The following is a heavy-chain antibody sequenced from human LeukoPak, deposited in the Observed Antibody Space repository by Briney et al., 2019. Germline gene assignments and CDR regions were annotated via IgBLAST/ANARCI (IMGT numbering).Heavy chain of an antibody. D-gene: IGHD6-19*01. CDR3: ARLGGYSSNFDY. V-gene: IGHV4-59*08. CDR2: IYYSGST. J-gene: IGHJ4*02. Sequence: SETLSLTCTVSGGSISSYYWSWIRQPPGKGLEWIGYIYYSGSTNYKPSLKSRVTISVDTSKNQFSLKLSPVTAADTAVYYCARLGGYSSNFDYWGQGTLVTVSS. CDR1: GGSISSYY.